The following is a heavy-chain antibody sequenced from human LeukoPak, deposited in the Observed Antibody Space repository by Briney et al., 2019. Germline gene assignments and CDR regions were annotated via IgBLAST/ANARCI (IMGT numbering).Heavy chain of an antibody. V-gene: IGHV1-18*01. CDR2: ISAYNGNT. CDR3: ARVDLGYSSSNWYFDL. D-gene: IGHD6-6*01. CDR1: GYTFTSYG. J-gene: IGHJ2*01. Sequence: GASVKVSCKASGYTFTSYGISWVRQAPGQGLEWMGWISAYNGNTNYAQKLQGRVTMTTDTSTSTAYMGLRSLRSDDTAVYYCARVDLGYSSSNWYFDLWGRGTLVTVSS.